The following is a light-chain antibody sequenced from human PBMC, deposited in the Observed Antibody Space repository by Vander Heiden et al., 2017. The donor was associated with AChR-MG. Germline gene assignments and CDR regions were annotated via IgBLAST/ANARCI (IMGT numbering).Light chain of an antibody. CDR1: ALAKKY. V-gene: IGLV3-25*03. J-gene: IGLJ1*01. CDR2: KDN. Sequence: SRELTQPPSVSVSPGQTAIITCSGDALAKKYSYWYQQGQGKAPRRVVFKDNERPSGIPERFSGSSSGTIVTLTITDVQAEDEADYYCQSGDSRTAVFGTGTKVTVL. CDR3: QSGDSRTAV.